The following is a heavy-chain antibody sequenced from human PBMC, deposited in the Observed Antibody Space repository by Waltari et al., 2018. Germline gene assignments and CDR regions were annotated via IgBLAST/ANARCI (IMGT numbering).Heavy chain of an antibody. Sequence: QVQLVQSGAEVKKPGASVKVSGKASGYTFTSYGTSWVRQAPGQGLEWMGWISAYNGNTNYAQKLQGRVTMTTDTSTSTAYMELRSLRSDDTAVYYCARASPYYYDRSAFDPWGQGTLVTVSS. J-gene: IGHJ5*02. CDR2: ISAYNGNT. D-gene: IGHD3-22*01. CDR3: ARASPYYYDRSAFDP. CDR1: GYTFTSYG. V-gene: IGHV1-18*04.